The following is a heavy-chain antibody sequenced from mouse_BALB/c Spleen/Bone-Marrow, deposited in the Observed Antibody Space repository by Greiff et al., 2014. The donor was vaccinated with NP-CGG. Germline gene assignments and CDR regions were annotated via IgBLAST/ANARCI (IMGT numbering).Heavy chain of an antibody. Sequence: EVKLVESGGDLVQPGDSLRLSCATSGFTFSDFYMEWVRQPPGKRLEWIATSRNRAKYYTTEYSASVKGRFIVSRDTSQSVLYLQMNALRAEDTAIYYCARDVGYGNYFVYWGQGTLVTVSA. CDR3: ARDVGYGNYFVY. CDR2: SRNRAKYYTT. D-gene: IGHD2-10*02. CDR1: GFTFSDFY. J-gene: IGHJ3*01. V-gene: IGHV7-1*02.